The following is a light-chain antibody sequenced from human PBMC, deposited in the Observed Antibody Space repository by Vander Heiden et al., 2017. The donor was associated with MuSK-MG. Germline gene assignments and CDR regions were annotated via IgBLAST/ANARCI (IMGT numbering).Light chain of an antibody. CDR1: QSVRRSY. J-gene: IGKJ3*01. CDR2: GAS. V-gene: IGKV3-20*01. Sequence: EIVLTQSPGTLSLSPGERATLSCRASQSVRRSYLAWYQQKPRQAPRLLIYGASSRATGIPDRFSGSGYGTDFSLTISRREPEDFAVYYCQQHGNQPTFTFGHGTKVDIK. CDR3: QQHGNQPTFT.